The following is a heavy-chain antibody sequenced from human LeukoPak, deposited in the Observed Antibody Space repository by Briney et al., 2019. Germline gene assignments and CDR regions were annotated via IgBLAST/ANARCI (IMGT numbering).Heavy chain of an antibody. Sequence: GGSLRLSCAASGFTFSSYAMSWVRQAPGKGLEWVSAISGSGGSTYYADSVKGRFTISRDNFKNTLYLQMNSLSAEGTAVYYCAKDKTSSWVIYGMDVWGQGTTVTASS. CDR1: GFTFSSYA. D-gene: IGHD6-13*01. J-gene: IGHJ6*02. CDR3: AKDKTSSWVIYGMDV. V-gene: IGHV3-23*01. CDR2: ISGSGGST.